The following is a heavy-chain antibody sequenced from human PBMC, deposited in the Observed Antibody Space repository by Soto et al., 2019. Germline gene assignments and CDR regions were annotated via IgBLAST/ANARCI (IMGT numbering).Heavy chain of an antibody. CDR3: ARGRSMVRGVIMGWFDP. CDR1: GGSISSSNW. D-gene: IGHD3-10*01. J-gene: IGHJ5*02. CDR2: IYHSGST. Sequence: SETLSLTCAVSGGSISSSNWWSWVRQPPGKGLEWIGEIYHSGSTNYNPSLKSRVTISVDKSKNQFSLKLSSVTAADTAVYYCARGRSMVRGVIMGWFDPWGQGTLVTVSS. V-gene: IGHV4-4*02.